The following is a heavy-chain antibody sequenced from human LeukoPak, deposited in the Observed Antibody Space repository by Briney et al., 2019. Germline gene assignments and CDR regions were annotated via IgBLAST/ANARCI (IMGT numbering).Heavy chain of an antibody. CDR3: ARDPGTGGRPEFDY. J-gene: IGHJ4*02. D-gene: IGHD1-1*01. Sequence: SGGSLRLSCAASGFTFSSYRMNWVRQAPGKGLEWVSSISSSSSHIYYADSVKGRFTISRDNSKNTLYLQMNSLRAEDTAVYYCARDPGTGGRPEFDYWGQGTMVTVSS. CDR1: GFTFSSYR. CDR2: ISSSSSHI. V-gene: IGHV3-21*01.